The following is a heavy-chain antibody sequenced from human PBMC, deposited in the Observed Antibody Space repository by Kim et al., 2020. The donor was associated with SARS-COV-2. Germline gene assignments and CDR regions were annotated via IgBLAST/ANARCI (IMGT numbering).Heavy chain of an antibody. CDR2: IWYDGSNK. D-gene: IGHD2-2*01. V-gene: IGHV3-33*01. CDR1: GFIFSSYG. CDR3: ARDRLGYCSSTSCYGGRLGY. Sequence: GGSLRLSCAASGFIFSSYGMHWVRQAPGKGLEWVAVIWYDGSNKNYADYVKGRFTISRDNSKNTLYLQMNSLRAEDTAVYYCARDRLGYCSSTSCYGGRLGYWGQGTLVTVSS. J-gene: IGHJ4*02.